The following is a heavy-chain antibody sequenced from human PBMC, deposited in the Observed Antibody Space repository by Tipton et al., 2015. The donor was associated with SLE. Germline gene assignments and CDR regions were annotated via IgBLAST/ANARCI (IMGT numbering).Heavy chain of an antibody. D-gene: IGHD4-17*01. CDR2: IYYSGTT. V-gene: IGHV4-59*01. CDR3: ARDPNFGDPGTFDY. CDR1: GGSISGSY. Sequence: TLSLTCTVSGGSISGSYWSWIRQSPGKGLEWIGYIYYSGTTYYSPSLKSRLTISVDTSKNQFSLRLNSVTAADTAVYYCARDPNFGDPGTFDYWGQGTLVTVSS. J-gene: IGHJ4*02.